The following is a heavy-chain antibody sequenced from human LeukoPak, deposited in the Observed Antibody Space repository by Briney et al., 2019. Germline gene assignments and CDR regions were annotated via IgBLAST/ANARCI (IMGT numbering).Heavy chain of an antibody. CDR2: IRPDGSGS. D-gene: IGHD3-10*01. V-gene: IGHV3-74*01. J-gene: IGHJ3*02. CDR1: GFTFRSNW. CDR3: TRGRSGANPNALDI. Sequence: PGGSLRLSCAASGFTFRSNWMHWVRQAPGKGLVWVSRIRPDGSGSNYADSVKGRFTISRDNAKNTLYLQMNGLRAEDTAIYYCTRGRSGANPNALDIWGQGTTVTVSS.